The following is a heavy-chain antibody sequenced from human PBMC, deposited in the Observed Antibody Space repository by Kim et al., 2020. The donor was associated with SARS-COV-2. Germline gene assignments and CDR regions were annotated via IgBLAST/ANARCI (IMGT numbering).Heavy chain of an antibody. D-gene: IGHD3-10*01. J-gene: IGHJ6*02. CDR3: ARVLGTMVRGVMTGYYYGMDV. V-gene: IGHV1-2*02. CDR2: INPNSGGT. CDR1: GYTFTGYY. Sequence: ASVKVSCKASGYTFTGYYMHWVRQAPGQGLEWMGWINPNSGGTNYAQKFQGRVTMTRDTSISTAYMELSRLRSDDTAVYYCARVLGTMVRGVMTGYYYGMDVWGQGTTVTVSS.